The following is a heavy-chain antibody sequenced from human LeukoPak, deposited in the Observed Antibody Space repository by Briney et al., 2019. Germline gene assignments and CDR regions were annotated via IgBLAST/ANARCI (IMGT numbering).Heavy chain of an antibody. D-gene: IGHD3-10*01. CDR3: ARGGSMVRGVL. V-gene: IGHV3-53*01. CDR2: MNSGGDT. J-gene: IGHJ4*02. Sequence: GGSLRLSCVVSGFTVSSDLMNWVRQAPGKGLEWVSAMNSGGDTYYADSVRGRFIISGDKSRNTLYLQMNSLRVDDTAVYYCARGGSMVRGVLWGQGTLVTVSS. CDR1: GFTVSSDL.